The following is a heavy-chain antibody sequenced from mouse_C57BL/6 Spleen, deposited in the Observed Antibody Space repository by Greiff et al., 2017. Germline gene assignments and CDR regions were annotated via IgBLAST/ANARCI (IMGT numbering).Heavy chain of an antibody. Sequence: EVQLQQSGGGLVQPGGSMKLSCVASGFTFSNYWMNWVRQSPEKGLEWVAQIRLKSDNYATNYAESVKGRFTIARDDSKSGVYLQMHNLRAEDTGIYYCAGLFYYCGSRAFDYWGQGTTLTVSS. V-gene: IGHV6-3*01. CDR3: AGLFYYCGSRAFDY. D-gene: IGHD1-1*01. CDR2: IRLKSDNYAT. J-gene: IGHJ2*01. CDR1: GFTFSNYW.